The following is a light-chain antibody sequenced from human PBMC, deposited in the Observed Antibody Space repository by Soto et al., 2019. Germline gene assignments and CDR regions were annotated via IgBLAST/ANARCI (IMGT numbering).Light chain of an antibody. CDR2: DVS. CDR3: DSYSGGPTRYL. CDR1: STDVGGYNY. J-gene: IGLJ1*01. V-gene: IGLV2-14*01. Sequence: QSALTQPASVSGSPGQSITISCTGTSTDVGGYNYVSWYQQHPGKAPQLLISDVSNRPSGVSFRFSGSKSGNTASLTISGLQAEDEADYYCDSYSGGPTRYLFGTGTKVTVL.